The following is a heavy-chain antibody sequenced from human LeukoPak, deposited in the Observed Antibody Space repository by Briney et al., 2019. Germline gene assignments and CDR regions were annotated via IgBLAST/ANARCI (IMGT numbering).Heavy chain of an antibody. CDR1: GGTFSSYA. D-gene: IGHD6-13*01. CDR3: ARRIAAAHDY. Sequence: SVKVSCKASGGTFSSYAISWVRQAPGQGLEWMGGIIPIFGTANYAQKFQGRVTITADKSTSTAYMELSSLRSEDTAVYHCARRIAAAHDYWGQGTLVTVSS. CDR2: IIPIFGTA. V-gene: IGHV1-69*06. J-gene: IGHJ4*02.